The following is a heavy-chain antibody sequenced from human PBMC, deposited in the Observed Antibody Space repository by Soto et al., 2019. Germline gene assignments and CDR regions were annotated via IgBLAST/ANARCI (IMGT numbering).Heavy chain of an antibody. J-gene: IGHJ4*02. D-gene: IGHD5-18*01. V-gene: IGHV1-46*01. Sequence: QVQLVQSGAEVKKPGASVKVSCKASGYTFTSYYMHWVRQAPGQGLEWMGIINPSGGSTSYAQKFQGRVTXXRXTXXSTVYMELSSLRSEDTAVYYCARPKGSGYSYGYDYWGQGTLVTVSS. CDR3: ARPKGSGYSYGYDY. CDR1: GYTFTSYY. CDR2: INPSGGST.